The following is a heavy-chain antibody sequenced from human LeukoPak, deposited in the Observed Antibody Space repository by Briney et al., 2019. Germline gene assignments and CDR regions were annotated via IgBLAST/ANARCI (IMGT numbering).Heavy chain of an antibody. Sequence: SVKVSCKASGGTFSSYAISWVRQAPGQGLEWMGGIIPIFGTANYAQKFQGRVTITADKSTSTAYMELSSLRSEDTAVYYCARDGYYYDSSGRYYYYYYYYMDVWGKGTTVTISS. CDR1: GGTFSSYA. V-gene: IGHV1-69*06. CDR2: IIPIFGTA. CDR3: ARDGYYYDSSGRYYYYYYYYMDV. J-gene: IGHJ6*03. D-gene: IGHD3-22*01.